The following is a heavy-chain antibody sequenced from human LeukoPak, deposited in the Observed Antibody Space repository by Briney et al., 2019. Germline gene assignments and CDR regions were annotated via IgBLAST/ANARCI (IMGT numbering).Heavy chain of an antibody. J-gene: IGHJ4*02. CDR2: ISAYNGNT. D-gene: IGHD4-17*01. V-gene: IGHV1-18*01. Sequence: ASVKVSCKASGYTFTSYGISWVRQAPGQGLEWMGWISAYNGNTNYAQKFQGRVTMTTDTSTSTAYMELRSLRSDDTAVYYCARDLATVTTSFDDYWGQGTLVTVSS. CDR1: GYTFTSYG. CDR3: ARDLATVTTSFDDY.